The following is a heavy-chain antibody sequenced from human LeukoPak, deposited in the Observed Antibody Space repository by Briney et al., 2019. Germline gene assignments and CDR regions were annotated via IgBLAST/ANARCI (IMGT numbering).Heavy chain of an antibody. CDR1: GGSISSSSYY. CDR2: IYYSGST. V-gene: IGHV4-39*01. Sequence: PSETLSLTCTVSGGSISSSSYYWGWIRQPPGKGLEWIGSIYYSGSTYYNPSLKSRVTISVDTSKNQFSLKLSSVTAADTAVYYCARRRITYYYGSGSIDYWGQGTLVTVSS. J-gene: IGHJ4*02. D-gene: IGHD3-10*01. CDR3: ARRRITYYYGSGSIDY.